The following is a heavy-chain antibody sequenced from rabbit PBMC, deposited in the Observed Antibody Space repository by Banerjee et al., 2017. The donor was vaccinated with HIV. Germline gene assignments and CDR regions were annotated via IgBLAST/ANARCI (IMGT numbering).Heavy chain of an antibody. V-gene: IGHV1S45*01. CDR2: IYTGSSDHT. Sequence: QEQLEESGGDLVKPEGSLTLTCKASGFSFSSGYDMCWVRQAPGKGLEWIACIYTGSSDHTYYASWAKGRFTISKTSSTTVTLQMTSLTAADTATYFCAGEREYAFNLWGQGTLVTVS. CDR1: GFSFSSGYD. CDR3: AGEREYAFNL. J-gene: IGHJ4*01.